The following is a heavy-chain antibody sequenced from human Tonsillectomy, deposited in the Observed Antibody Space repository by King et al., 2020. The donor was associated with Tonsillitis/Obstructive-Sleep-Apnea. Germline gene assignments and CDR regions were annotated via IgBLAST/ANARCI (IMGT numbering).Heavy chain of an antibody. CDR3: ARDAIVATPPAPDY. Sequence: VQLVESGGGVVQPGRSLRLSCAASGFTFSSYGMHWVRQAPGKGLEWVAVIWYDGSNKYYADSVKGRFTISKNTLYLQMNSLRAEDTAVYYCARDAIVATPPAPDYWGQGTLVTVSS. J-gene: IGHJ4*02. V-gene: IGHV3-33*01. CDR1: GFTFSSYG. CDR2: IWYDGSNK. D-gene: IGHD5-12*01.